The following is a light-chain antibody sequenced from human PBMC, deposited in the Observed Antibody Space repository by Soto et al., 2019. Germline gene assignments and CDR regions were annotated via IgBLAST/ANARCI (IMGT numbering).Light chain of an antibody. V-gene: IGKV1-33*01. CDR3: QHYDHLPPFT. CDR2: GAS. Sequence: DIQMTQSPASLSASVGDRVTITCQASQDIRKYLSWYQQKPGRAPKLLIYGASYLETGDPSRFSGSGYGTDFTFPISSLQPEDIATYYCQHYDHLPPFTFGPGTKVAI. J-gene: IGKJ3*01. CDR1: QDIRKY.